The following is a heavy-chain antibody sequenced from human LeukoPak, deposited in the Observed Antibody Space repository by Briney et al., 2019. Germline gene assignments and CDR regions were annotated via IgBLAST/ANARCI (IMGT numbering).Heavy chain of an antibody. J-gene: IGHJ4*02. V-gene: IGHV3-30*03. CDR2: ISYDGSNK. CDR1: GFTFSSYG. CDR3: ARDTRNYDFWTGYSFDS. D-gene: IGHD3-3*01. Sequence: PGRSLRLSCAASGFTFSSYGMHWVRQAPGKGLEWVAVISYDGSNKYYADSVKGRFTISRDNSKNTLYLQMNSLRDEDTAVYYCARDTRNYDFWTGYSFDSWGQGTLVTVSS.